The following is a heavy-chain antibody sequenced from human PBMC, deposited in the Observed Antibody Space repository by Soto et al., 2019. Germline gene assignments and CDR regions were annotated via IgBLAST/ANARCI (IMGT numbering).Heavy chain of an antibody. V-gene: IGHV4-34*01. D-gene: IGHD2-8*02. CDR3: ARDKITGLFDY. Sequence: SETLSLTCAVYGVSFSGYYWTWIRQPPGTGLEWIGEINHSGSTNYNPSLKSRVTISVDTSKNQFSLKLTSVTAADTAVYYCARDKITGLFDYWGQGTLVTGSS. J-gene: IGHJ4*02. CDR2: INHSGST. CDR1: GVSFSGYY.